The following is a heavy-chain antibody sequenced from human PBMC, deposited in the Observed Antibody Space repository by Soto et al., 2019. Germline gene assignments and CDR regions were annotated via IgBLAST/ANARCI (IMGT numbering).Heavy chain of an antibody. Sequence: SETLSLTCTVSGGSVSSGTYYWSWIRQPPGKGLEWIGYSYYSGSPYYDPSLKSRVTISLDTSKNQFSLKLISVTAADTAVYFCAREDFYNGLVVWGQGTTVTVSS. CDR3: AREDFYNGLVV. V-gene: IGHV4-61*01. J-gene: IGHJ6*02. CDR1: GGSVSSGTYY. CDR2: SYYSGSP.